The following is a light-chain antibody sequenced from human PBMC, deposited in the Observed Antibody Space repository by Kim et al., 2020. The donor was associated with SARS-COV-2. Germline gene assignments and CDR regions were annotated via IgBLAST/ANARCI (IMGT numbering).Light chain of an antibody. CDR3: SSYSSSTTLVV. CDR2: DVS. Sequence: SLTISCAGATSDLVGYNYVSWYQQHPDKAPKLLIYDVSDRPSGVSNRFSGSKSGSTASLTITGLQAEDEADYYCSSYSSSTTLVVFGGGTKLTVL. V-gene: IGLV2-14*03. J-gene: IGLJ2*01. CDR1: TSDLVGYNY.